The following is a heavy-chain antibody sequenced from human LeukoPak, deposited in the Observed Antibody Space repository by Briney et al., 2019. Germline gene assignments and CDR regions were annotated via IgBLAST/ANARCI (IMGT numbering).Heavy chain of an antibody. CDR1: GFTFSSCS. D-gene: IGHD2-2*01. CDR3: ARLGGYCSSTSCYPWFDP. CDR2: ISSSSSYI. J-gene: IGHJ5*02. V-gene: IGHV3-21*01. Sequence: GGSLRLSCAASGFTFSSCSMNWVRQAPGKGLEWVSSISSSSSYIYYADSVKGRFTISRDNAKNSLYLQMNSLRAEDTAVYYCARLGGYCSSTSCYPWFDPWGQGTLVTVSS.